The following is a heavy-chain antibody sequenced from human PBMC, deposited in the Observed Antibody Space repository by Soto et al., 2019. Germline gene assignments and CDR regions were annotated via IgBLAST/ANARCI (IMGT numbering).Heavy chain of an antibody. CDR1: GFSFSSYA. D-gene: IGHD2-21*01. J-gene: IGHJ4*02. V-gene: IGHV3-23*01. CDR2: ISARGGSL. CDR3: AKGSIEYCASVDN. Sequence: EVQLLESGGGLVQPGGSLRLSCAASGFSFSSYAMVWVRQAPGKGLEWVSVISARGGSLYFADSVKGRFTISRDNSKNVLSLEINSLRAEDTATYFCAKGSIEYCASVDNWGQGTLVVVSS.